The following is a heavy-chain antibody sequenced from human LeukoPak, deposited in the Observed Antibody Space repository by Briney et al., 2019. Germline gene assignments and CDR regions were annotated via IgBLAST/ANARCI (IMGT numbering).Heavy chain of an antibody. J-gene: IGHJ4*02. Sequence: PGGSLRLSCTGSGFTFSNSWMTGVSQAPGKGLEGVADIKEEGSVKNYVEYVKVRFTISRDNAKNSLHLQMRSLSVEDTAVYYCARDRAYSTYDYWGQGALVRVSS. V-gene: IGHV3-7*01. D-gene: IGHD2/OR15-2a*01. CDR2: IKEEGSVK. CDR3: ARDRAYSTYDY. CDR1: GFTFSNSW.